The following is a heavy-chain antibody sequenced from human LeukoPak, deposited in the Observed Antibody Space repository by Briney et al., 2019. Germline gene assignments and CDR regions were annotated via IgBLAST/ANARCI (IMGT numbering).Heavy chain of an antibody. J-gene: IGHJ5*02. V-gene: IGHV4-34*01. Sequence: PSETLSLTCAVYGGSFSGYYWSWIRQPPGKGLEWFGEISQSGSTNYNSSLKSRVTISVDTSKNQFSLKLTSVTAADTAVYYCARGGGYNWFDPWGQGTLVTVSS. CDR1: GGSFSGYY. CDR2: ISQSGST. CDR3: ARGGGYNWFDP.